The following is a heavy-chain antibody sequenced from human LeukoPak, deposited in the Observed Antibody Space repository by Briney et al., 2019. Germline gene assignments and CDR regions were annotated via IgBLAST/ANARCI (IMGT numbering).Heavy chain of an antibody. CDR3: ARDSGVTWLQLRVFDP. J-gene: IGHJ5*02. CDR2: IGGSGGST. V-gene: IGHV3-23*01. D-gene: IGHD5-18*01. CDR1: GFTFSSYA. Sequence: GGSLRLSCAASGFTFSSYAMSWVRQATGKGLEWVSAIGGSGGSTYYADSVKGRFTISRDNSKNTLYLQMNSLRAEDTAVYFCARDSGVTWLQLRVFDPWGQGTLVTVSS.